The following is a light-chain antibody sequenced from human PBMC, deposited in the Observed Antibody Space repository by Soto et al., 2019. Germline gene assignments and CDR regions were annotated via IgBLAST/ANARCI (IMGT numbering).Light chain of an antibody. CDR1: QSITGY. V-gene: IGKV3-11*01. CDR2: DTF. J-gene: IGKJ1*01. CDR3: QQRTKWPAT. Sequence: VLTQSPATLSLSPGERVTLSCRASQSITGYLAWSQHKPGQAPRLLIYDTFKRATGIPARFSGSGSGTDFTLTISSLEPEDFATYVCQQRTKWPATFGRGTKVEMK.